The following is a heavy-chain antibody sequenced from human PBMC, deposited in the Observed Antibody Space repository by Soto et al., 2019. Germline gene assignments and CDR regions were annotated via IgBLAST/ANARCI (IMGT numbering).Heavy chain of an antibody. CDR1: GDSYSISTYS. D-gene: IGHD6-19*01. CDR3: AGMPYTSGLRFDP. J-gene: IGHJ5*02. CDR2: IYQSGVP. Sequence: PSETLSRTGKMSGDSYSISTYSWSWIGQPPGKALQWIGFIYQSGVPSYNPSLASRVSISLDRSNNQCSLKLKSVTAADTAVYFCAGMPYTSGLRFDPWGPGTLVTVSS. V-gene: IGHV4-30-2*01.